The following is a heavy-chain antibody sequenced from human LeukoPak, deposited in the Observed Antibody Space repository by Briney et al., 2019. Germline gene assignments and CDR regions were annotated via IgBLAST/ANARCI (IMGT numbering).Heavy chain of an antibody. CDR3: ARDPRTVRI. CDR1: GFTFSSYA. J-gene: IGHJ4*02. CDR2: ISGNGGDI. V-gene: IGHV3-21*05. D-gene: IGHD1-1*01. Sequence: SGGSLRLSCAASGFTFSSYAMSWVRQAPGKGLEWLSYISGNGGDIQYADSVKGRFTISRDNAKNLLYLQMDSLRVEDTAIYYCARDPRTVRIWGQGTLVTVSS.